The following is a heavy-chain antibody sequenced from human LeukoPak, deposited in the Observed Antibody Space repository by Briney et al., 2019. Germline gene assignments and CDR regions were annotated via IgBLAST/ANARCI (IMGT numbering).Heavy chain of an antibody. CDR3: ARDLGGYSYVDF. CDR2: TYYRSKWYN. D-gene: IGHD5-18*01. V-gene: IGHV6-1*01. CDR1: GDSFSSNSAA. Sequence: SQTLSLTFAISGDSFSSNSAAWNWIRQSPSRGLEWLGRTYYRSKWYNDYAVSMKSRITIYADTSKNQFSLQMNSVTPEDTAVYYCARDLGGYSYVDFWGQGTLVTVSS. J-gene: IGHJ4*02.